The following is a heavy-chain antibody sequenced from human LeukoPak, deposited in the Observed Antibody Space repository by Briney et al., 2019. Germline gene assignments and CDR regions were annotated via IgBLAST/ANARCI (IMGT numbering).Heavy chain of an antibody. Sequence: ASVKVSCTASGYTLTSYYLHWVRQAPGQGLEWMAIINPSGGSTSHAQKFQGRVTMTRDTSASTVYMELSRLRSDDTAVYYCARVRGGNWNWGQGTLVTVSS. CDR2: INPSGGST. V-gene: IGHV1-46*01. J-gene: IGHJ4*02. CDR1: GYTLTSYY. D-gene: IGHD4-23*01. CDR3: ARVRGGNWN.